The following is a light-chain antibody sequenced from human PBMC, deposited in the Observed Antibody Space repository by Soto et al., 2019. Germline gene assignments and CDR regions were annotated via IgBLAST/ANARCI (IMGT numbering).Light chain of an antibody. CDR1: SXNIGRNY. V-gene: IGLV1-47*02. Sequence: QSVLXXTPXXXXXXXQTVTISCSGSSXNIGRNYVYWYQQLPGAAPKLLMYSHNIRPSGVPDRFSASTSGTSASLVISGLRSEDEADYHCATWDDDVSGVVFGGGTKLTVL. CDR2: SHN. CDR3: ATWDDDVSGVV. J-gene: IGLJ2*01.